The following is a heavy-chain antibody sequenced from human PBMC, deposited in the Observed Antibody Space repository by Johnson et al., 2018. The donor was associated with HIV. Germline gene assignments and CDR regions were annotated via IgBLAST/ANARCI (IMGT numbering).Heavy chain of an antibody. CDR1: GFTFRSYA. J-gene: IGHJ3*02. D-gene: IGHD2-15*01. CDR3: ATDIVVVLAVTGTGAAFDI. V-gene: IGHV3-64*01. Sequence: VQLVESGGGLVQPGRSLRLSCAASGFTFRSYAMHWVRQAPGKGLEYVSAISSNGGRTYYANSVKGRFTISRDNAKNSLYLQMNSLRAEDTAVYYCATDIVVVLAVTGTGAAFDIWGQGTMVTVSS. CDR2: ISSNGGRT.